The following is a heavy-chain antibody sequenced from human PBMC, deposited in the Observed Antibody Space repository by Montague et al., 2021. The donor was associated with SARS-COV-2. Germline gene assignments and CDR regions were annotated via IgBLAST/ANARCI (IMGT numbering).Heavy chain of an antibody. Sequence: SETLSLTCEVSGDSISSYYWSWIRQSPGKGLEWIGYVPHTASSKYTPSLKTRVTLSLDTPKNHFSLKLSSVTAADTAIYYCARAQDTCFIAHGVHSFDVWGLGAQVTVSS. D-gene: IGHD3-16*02. CDR1: GDSISSYY. V-gene: IGHV4-59*01. J-gene: IGHJ4*02. CDR2: VPHTASS. CDR3: ARAQDTCFIAHGVHSFDV.